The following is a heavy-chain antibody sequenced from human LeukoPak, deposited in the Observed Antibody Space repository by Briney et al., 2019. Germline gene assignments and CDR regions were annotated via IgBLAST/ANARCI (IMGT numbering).Heavy chain of an antibody. CDR1: GVSISSYY. Sequence: TPSETLSLTCTVSGVSISSYYWSWIRQPPGKGLEWIGYIYYSGSTNYNPSLKSRVTISVDTSKNQFSLKLSSVTAADTAVYYCARVLDSSGHIVDYWGQGTLVTVSS. D-gene: IGHD3-22*01. V-gene: IGHV4-59*01. CDR2: IYYSGST. CDR3: ARVLDSSGHIVDY. J-gene: IGHJ4*02.